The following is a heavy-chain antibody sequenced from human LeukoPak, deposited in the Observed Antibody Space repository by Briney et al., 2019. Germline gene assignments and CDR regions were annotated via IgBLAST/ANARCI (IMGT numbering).Heavy chain of an antibody. CDR3: ARKQLVRDADGFDY. CDR1: GGTFSSYA. Sequence: SVKVSCKASGGTFSSYAISWVRQAPGQGLEWMGRIIPILGIANYAQKFQGRVTITADKSTSTAYMELSSLRSEDTAVYYCARKQLVRDADGFDYWGQGTLVTVSS. CDR2: IIPILGIA. D-gene: IGHD6-13*01. V-gene: IGHV1-69*04. J-gene: IGHJ4*02.